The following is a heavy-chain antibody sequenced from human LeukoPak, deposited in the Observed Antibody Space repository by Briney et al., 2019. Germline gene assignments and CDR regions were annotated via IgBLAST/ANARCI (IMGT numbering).Heavy chain of an antibody. CDR1: GGSFSGYF. CDR3: ARDVGDYGSGSYYNEDWFDP. Sequence: SETLSLTCAVYGGSFSGYFWTWFRQTPGKGLELIGDINHGGRTNYNPSFKSRVAISVDTSKNQFSLKLSSVTAADTAVYYCARDVGDYGSGSYYNEDWFDPWGQGTLVTVSS. D-gene: IGHD3-10*01. J-gene: IGHJ5*02. CDR2: INHGGRT. V-gene: IGHV4-34*01.